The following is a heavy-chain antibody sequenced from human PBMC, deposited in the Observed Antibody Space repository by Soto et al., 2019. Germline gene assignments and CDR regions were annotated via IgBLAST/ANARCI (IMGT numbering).Heavy chain of an antibody. Sequence: GASVKVSCKASGYTFTSYGISWVRQAPGQGLEWMGWISAYNGNTNHAQKLQGRVTMTTDTSTSTAYMELRSLRSDDTAAYYCAREIVVVVAATDGGQGMDVWGQGTTVTVSS. V-gene: IGHV1-18*01. CDR3: AREIVVVVAATDGGQGMDV. D-gene: IGHD2-15*01. CDR2: ISAYNGNT. CDR1: GYTFTSYG. J-gene: IGHJ6*02.